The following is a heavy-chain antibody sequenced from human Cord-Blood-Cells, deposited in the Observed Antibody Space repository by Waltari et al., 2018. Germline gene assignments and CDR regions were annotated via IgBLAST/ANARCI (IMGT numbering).Heavy chain of an antibody. J-gene: IGHJ4*02. CDR1: GGSFSGYY. Sequence: QVQLQQWGAGLLKPSETLSLTCAVYGGSFSGYYWSWIRQPPGKGLEWIREINHSGSTNYNPALKSRVTISVDTSKNQFSLKRSSVTAADTAVYYCARVLTMSPEDYWGQGTLVTVSS. CDR3: ARVLTMSPEDY. V-gene: IGHV4-34*01. D-gene: IGHD3-9*01. CDR2: INHSGST.